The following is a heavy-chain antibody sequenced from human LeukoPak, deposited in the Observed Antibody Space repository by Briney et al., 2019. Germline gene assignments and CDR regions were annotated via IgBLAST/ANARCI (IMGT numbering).Heavy chain of an antibody. V-gene: IGHV3-7*01. CDR1: GFIFGTTS. Sequence: GGSLRLSCAGSGFIFGTTSMSWVRQTPGRGLEWVASINYDGSEKYYVGSVEGRFTISRDSAKKSLFLQMNSLRAEDTAIYYCTRDQHWGQGTLVTVSS. CDR2: INYDGSEK. J-gene: IGHJ1*01. CDR3: TRDQH.